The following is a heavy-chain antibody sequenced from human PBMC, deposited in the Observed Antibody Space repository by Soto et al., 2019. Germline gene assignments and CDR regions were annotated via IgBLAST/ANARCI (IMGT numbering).Heavy chain of an antibody. Sequence: HPGGSLRLSCAASGFTFSSYGMHWVRQAPGKGLEWVAVISYDGSNKYYADSVKGRFTISRDNSKNTLYLQMNSLRAEDTAVYYCAKDRIRDGYNPDAFDIWGQGTTVTVSS. V-gene: IGHV3-30*18. CDR2: ISYDGSNK. D-gene: IGHD5-12*01. CDR3: AKDRIRDGYNPDAFDI. J-gene: IGHJ3*02. CDR1: GFTFSSYG.